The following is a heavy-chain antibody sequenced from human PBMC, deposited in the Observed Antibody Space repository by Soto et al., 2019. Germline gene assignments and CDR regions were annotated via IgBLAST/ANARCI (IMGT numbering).Heavy chain of an antibody. CDR3: AKLLPTGGGLGVFDY. V-gene: IGHV3-23*01. J-gene: IGHJ4*02. Sequence: GGSLRLSCAASEFTFSSCAMSWVRQPPGKGLEWVSSISSSGASKYYTDSVKGRFTISRDNSKNTLYLQMNSLRGEETAVYYCAKLLPTGGGLGVFDYWGQGTPVTVSS. CDR2: ISSSGASK. D-gene: IGHD6-19*01. CDR1: EFTFSSCA.